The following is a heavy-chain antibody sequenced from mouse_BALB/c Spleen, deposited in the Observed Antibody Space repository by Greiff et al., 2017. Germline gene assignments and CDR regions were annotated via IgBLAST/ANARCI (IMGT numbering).Heavy chain of an antibody. Sequence: VHVKQSGTVLARPGASVKMSCKASGYTFTSYWMHWVKQRPGQGLEWIGAIYPGNSDTSYNQKFKGKAKLTAVTSTSTAYMELSSLTNEDSAVYYCTRSYGNPEYYFDYWGQGTTLTVSS. V-gene: IGHV1-5*01. D-gene: IGHD2-10*02. CDR1: GYTFTSYW. J-gene: IGHJ2*01. CDR3: TRSYGNPEYYFDY. CDR2: IYPGNSDT.